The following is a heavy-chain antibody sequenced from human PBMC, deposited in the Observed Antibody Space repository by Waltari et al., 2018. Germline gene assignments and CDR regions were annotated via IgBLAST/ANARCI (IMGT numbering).Heavy chain of an antibody. V-gene: IGHV3-21*02. CDR1: GFTFSSSA. Sequence: EVQVAESGGGLVQPGGSLRLSCAVSGFTFSSSAMHWVRQAPGKGLGWISSIRDDGRSVHYAASVKGRFTISRDNAKNSLFLQMTRLRVEDSALYYCARLGRTEPWPVEDYWGQGTLVTVSS. CDR2: IRDDGRSV. J-gene: IGHJ4*02. D-gene: IGHD6-19*01. CDR3: ARLGRTEPWPVEDY.